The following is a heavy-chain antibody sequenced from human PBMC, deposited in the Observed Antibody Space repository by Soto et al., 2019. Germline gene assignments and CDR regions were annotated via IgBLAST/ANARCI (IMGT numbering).Heavy chain of an antibody. CDR2: IDPSDSYT. Sequence: PGESLKISCKGSGYSFTSYWISWVRQMPGKGLEWMGRIDPSDSYTNYSPSFQGHVTISADKSISTAYLQWSSLKASDTAMYYCARDLHIVVVPAAAGLSYYYGMDVWGQGTTVTVSS. CDR3: ARDLHIVVVPAAAGLSYYYGMDV. D-gene: IGHD2-2*01. J-gene: IGHJ6*02. CDR1: GYSFTSYW. V-gene: IGHV5-10-1*01.